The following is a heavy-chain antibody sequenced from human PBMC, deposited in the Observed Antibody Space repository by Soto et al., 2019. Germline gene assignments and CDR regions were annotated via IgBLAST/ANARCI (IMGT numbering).Heavy chain of an antibody. CDR2: IYYSGGT. Sequence: SETLSLTCTVSGGSISSGGYYWSWIRQPPGKGLEWIGYIYYSGGTNYNPPLKSRVTISVDSSKNHFSLKLSSVTAADTAVYYCARRYGGNLDYWAQGTLVTVSS. D-gene: IGHD1-26*01. V-gene: IGHV4-61*03. J-gene: IGHJ4*02. CDR1: GGSISSGGYY. CDR3: ARRYGGNLDY.